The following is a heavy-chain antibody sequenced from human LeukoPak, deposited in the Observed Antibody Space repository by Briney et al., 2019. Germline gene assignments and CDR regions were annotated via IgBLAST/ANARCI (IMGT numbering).Heavy chain of an antibody. CDR3: ARAEGNYGSGSYFDY. CDR1: GFTFSSYS. V-gene: IGHV3-21*01. Sequence: GGSLRLSCAASGFTFSSYSMNRVRQAPGKGLEWVSSISSSSTYIYYADSVKGRFTISRDNAKNSLYLQMNSLRAEDTAVYYCARAEGNYGSGSYFDYWGQGTLVTVSS. CDR2: ISSSSTYI. D-gene: IGHD3-10*01. J-gene: IGHJ4*02.